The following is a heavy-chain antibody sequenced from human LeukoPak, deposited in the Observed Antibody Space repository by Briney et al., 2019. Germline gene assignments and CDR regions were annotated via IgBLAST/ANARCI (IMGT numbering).Heavy chain of an antibody. J-gene: IGHJ4*02. D-gene: IGHD6-13*01. CDR3: ARLGADGTRTLDY. CDR1: RYTFTAYW. Sequence: GESLKISCKASRYTFTAYWIGWARQMPGKGLEWMGIIYPGDSDTRYSPSLRGQVTISADKSISTAYLQWSSLKASDTAMYYCARLGADGTRTLDYWGQGTLVTVSS. CDR2: IYPGDSDT. V-gene: IGHV5-51*01.